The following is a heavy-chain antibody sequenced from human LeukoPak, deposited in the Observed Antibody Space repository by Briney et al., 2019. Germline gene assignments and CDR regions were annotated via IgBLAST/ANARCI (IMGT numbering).Heavy chain of an antibody. V-gene: IGHV1-18*01. CDR3: ARVTGPPDY. J-gene: IGHJ4*02. CDR2: ISAYNGNP. Sequence: ASVTVSCTASGYTFRNHDITWVRQAPGQGLEWMGWISAYNGNPNPAQNFQGRVTMTTDTSTSTAYMELRSLRSDDTAVYYCARVTGPPDYWGQGTLVTVSS. CDR1: GYTFRNHD.